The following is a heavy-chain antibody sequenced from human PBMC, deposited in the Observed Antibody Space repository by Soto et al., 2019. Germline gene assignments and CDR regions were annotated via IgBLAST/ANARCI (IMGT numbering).Heavy chain of an antibody. Sequence: EVQLVESGGDLVQPGGSLRLSCAVSGYSFNGHYMDWVRQVRGKRLEWVARSANERDRYITDYAASVKGRFTISRHESENLLYRQMMVLTTEDAAVYYCARVSYLHGLDVWGQGTTVTVSS. CDR3: ARVSYLHGLDV. D-gene: IGHD2-21*01. CDR2: SANERDRYIT. CDR1: GYSFNGHY. V-gene: IGHV3-72*01. J-gene: IGHJ6*02.